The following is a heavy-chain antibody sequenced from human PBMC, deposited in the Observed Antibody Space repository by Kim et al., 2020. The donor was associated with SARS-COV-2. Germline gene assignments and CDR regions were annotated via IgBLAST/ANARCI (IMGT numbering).Heavy chain of an antibody. J-gene: IGHJ4*02. Sequence: ASVKVSCKASGYTFTSYYKHWVRQAPGQGLEWMGIINPSGGSTSYAQKFQGRVTMTRDTSTSTVYMELSSLRSEDTAVYYCARGSPVYYDILTGYYRDYWGQGTLVTVSS. CDR2: INPSGGST. CDR3: ARGSPVYYDILTGYYRDY. CDR1: GYTFTSYY. V-gene: IGHV1-46*01. D-gene: IGHD3-9*01.